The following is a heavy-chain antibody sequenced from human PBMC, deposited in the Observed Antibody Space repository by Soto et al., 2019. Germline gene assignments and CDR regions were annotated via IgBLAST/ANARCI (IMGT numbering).Heavy chain of an antibody. V-gene: IGHV5-10-1*01. CDR2: IDPSDSYT. D-gene: IGHD5-12*01. Sequence: GESLKISCKGSGYSFTSYWISWVRQMPGKGLEWMGRIDPSDSYTNYSPSFQGHVTISADKSISTAYLQWSSLKASDTAMYYCARLAMAARRGYYGMDVWGQGTTVTISS. CDR3: ARLAMAARRGYYGMDV. J-gene: IGHJ6*02. CDR1: GYSFTSYW.